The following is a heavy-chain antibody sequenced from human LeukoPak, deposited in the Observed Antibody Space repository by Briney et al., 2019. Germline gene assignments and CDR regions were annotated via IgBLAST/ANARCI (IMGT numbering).Heavy chain of an antibody. CDR2: ISDSGGST. J-gene: IGHJ4*02. Sequence: GGSLPLSCAASGFTFSSYPMSWLRQAPGKGLEWVAAISDSGGSTYYADSEKGRLTISRDNYKNTLYLQMNSLRAQDTAVYYCAKARQRAYYFDYWGPGTPVTVS. CDR1: GFTFSSYP. CDR3: AKARQRAYYFDY. V-gene: IGHV3-23*01.